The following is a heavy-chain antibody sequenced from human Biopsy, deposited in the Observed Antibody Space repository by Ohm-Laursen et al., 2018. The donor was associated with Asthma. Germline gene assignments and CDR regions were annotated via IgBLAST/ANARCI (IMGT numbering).Heavy chain of an antibody. CDR3: ASDFPKDYVRYNFQF. J-gene: IGHJ4*02. Sequence: GSSVEVSCKISGYSLTDLSMHWVRQAPGQGLEWMGEHDHEEGGTVNARRFQGRVTMTEDTSTDTAYMELSSLSSDDTAVYYCASDFPKDYVRYNFQFWGQGTLVTVSS. V-gene: IGHV1-24*01. D-gene: IGHD4-17*01. CDR2: HDHEEGGT. CDR1: GYSLTDLS.